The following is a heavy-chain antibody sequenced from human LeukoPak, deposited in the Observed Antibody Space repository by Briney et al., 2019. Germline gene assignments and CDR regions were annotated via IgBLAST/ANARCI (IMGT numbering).Heavy chain of an antibody. CDR2: IKTKTDGGAT. CDR3: TTEAYYYDSGAIKYFDY. J-gene: IGHJ4*02. CDR1: GFTFSSYS. D-gene: IGHD3-22*01. Sequence: GGSLRLSCAASGFTFSSYSMNWVRPAPGKGLEWVGRIKTKTDGGATHYAAPVKGRFTISRDDSKNTLYLQMNSLKTEDTAVYYCTTEAYYYDSGAIKYFDYWGQGTLVTVSS. V-gene: IGHV3-15*01.